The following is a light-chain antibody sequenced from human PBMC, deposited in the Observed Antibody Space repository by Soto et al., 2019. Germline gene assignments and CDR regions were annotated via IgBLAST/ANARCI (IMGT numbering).Light chain of an antibody. V-gene: IGKV3-15*01. J-gene: IGKJ3*01. Sequence: EIVMTQSPATLSVSPGERATLSCRASQSVSSNLAWYQQKPGQAPRLLIYGASTRDTGIPARFSGSGSGTEFTLTISSLQAEDFAVYSCQQYNNLPLFGPGTKVDIK. CDR1: QSVSSN. CDR3: QQYNNLPL. CDR2: GAS.